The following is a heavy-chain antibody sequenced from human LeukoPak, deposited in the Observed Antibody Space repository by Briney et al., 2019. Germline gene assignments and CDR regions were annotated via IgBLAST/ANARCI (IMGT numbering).Heavy chain of an antibody. D-gene: IGHD5-12*01. V-gene: IGHV3-23*01. CDR3: AKGVATSSYYYCMDV. CDR1: GFTFSSYA. J-gene: IGHJ6*03. Sequence: GGSLRLSCAASGFTFSSYAMSWVRQAPGKGLEWVSTISGSGGNTYYTDSVKGRFTISRDNSKNTLYLQMNSLRAEDTAIYYCAKGVATSSYYYCMDVWGKGTTVTVSS. CDR2: ISGSGGNT.